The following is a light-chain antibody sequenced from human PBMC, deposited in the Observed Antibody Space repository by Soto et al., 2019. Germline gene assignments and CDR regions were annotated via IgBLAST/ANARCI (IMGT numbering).Light chain of an antibody. CDR3: QQYGRP. J-gene: IGKJ1*01. Sequence: EIVLTQSPGTLSLSPGDRATLSCRASQSVTSDYLAWYQQKPGQAPRLLIHGASSRATGIPDRFSGSGSGTDYTLTISRLEPEDFAVYYCQQYGRPFGQGTKVDIK. CDR2: GAS. V-gene: IGKV3-20*01. CDR1: QSVTSDY.